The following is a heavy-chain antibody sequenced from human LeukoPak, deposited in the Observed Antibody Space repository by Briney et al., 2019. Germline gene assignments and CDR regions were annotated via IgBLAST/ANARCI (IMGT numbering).Heavy chain of an antibody. CDR1: GLTITTHW. CDR3: VRDFGY. V-gene: IGHV3-7*01. Sequence: PARSLRFTSAAHGLTITTHWRTWVRQAPSKGLEWVASIDQDGTKDNYVDYVKGRLTISRDNAKNSLSLQMNSLRADDTAVYYCVRDFGYWGQGTLVTVSS. CDR2: IDQDGTKD. J-gene: IGHJ4*02.